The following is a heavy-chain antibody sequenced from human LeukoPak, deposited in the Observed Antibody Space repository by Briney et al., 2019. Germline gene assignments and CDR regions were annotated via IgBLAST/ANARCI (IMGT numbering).Heavy chain of an antibody. CDR2: ISYDGSNK. CDR3: AKNGGQLGYFDY. V-gene: IGHV3-30*18. Sequence: PGGSLRLSCAASGFTFSSYGMHWVRQAPGKGLEWVAVISYDGSNKYYADSVKGRFTISRDNSKNTLYLQMNSLRAEDTAVYYCAKNGGQLGYFDYWGQGTLVTVSS. J-gene: IGHJ4*02. CDR1: GFTFSSYG. D-gene: IGHD6-6*01.